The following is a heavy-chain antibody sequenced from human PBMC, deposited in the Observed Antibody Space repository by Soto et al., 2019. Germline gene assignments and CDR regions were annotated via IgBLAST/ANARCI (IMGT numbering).Heavy chain of an antibody. J-gene: IGHJ6*02. CDR3: AKGKIAVAVTPHYYYGMDV. CDR2: ISYDGSNK. CDR1: GFTFSSYG. Sequence: GGSLRLSCAASGFTFSSYGMHWVRQAPGKGLEWVAVISYDGSNKYYADSVKGRFTISRDNSKNTLYLQMNSLRAEDTAVYYCAKGKIAVAVTPHYYYGMDVWGQGTTVTVSS. V-gene: IGHV3-30*18. D-gene: IGHD6-19*01.